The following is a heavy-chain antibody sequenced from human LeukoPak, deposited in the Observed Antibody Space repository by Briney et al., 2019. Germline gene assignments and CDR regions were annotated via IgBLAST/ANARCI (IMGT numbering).Heavy chain of an antibody. V-gene: IGHV2-5*01. J-gene: IGHJ5*02. Sequence: SGPTLVKPTQTLTLTCTFSGFSLSNRGVGVGWIRQPPGKALECLAVIYWNDDTRYSPSLKSRLTITKDTSKNQVVLRMSNVDSLDTATYYCVHLDTRWFDPWGQGTLVTVSS. CDR1: GFSLSNRGVG. D-gene: IGHD5-18*01. CDR2: IYWNDDT. CDR3: VHLDTRWFDP.